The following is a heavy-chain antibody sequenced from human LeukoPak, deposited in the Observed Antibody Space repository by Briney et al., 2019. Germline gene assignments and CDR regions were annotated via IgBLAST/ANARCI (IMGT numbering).Heavy chain of an antibody. CDR1: GFTFSSYW. Sequence: PGGSLRLSCAASGFTFSSYWMTWVRQAPGKGLEWVAIIRQGGSEKYYVDSVKGRFTISRDKSTLFLQMSSLRPEDTAVYYCAKAQVYYFDIDGYSREGYYFDYWGQGALVTVSS. D-gene: IGHD3-22*01. CDR3: AKAQVYYFDIDGYSREGYYFDY. CDR2: IRQGGSEK. V-gene: IGHV3-7*01. J-gene: IGHJ4*02.